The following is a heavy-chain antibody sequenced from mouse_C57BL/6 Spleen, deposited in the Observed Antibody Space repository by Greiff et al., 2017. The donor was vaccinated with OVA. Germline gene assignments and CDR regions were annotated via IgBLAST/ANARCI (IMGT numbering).Heavy chain of an antibody. V-gene: IGHV1-81*01. D-gene: IGHD1-1*01. CDR2: IYPRSGNT. CDR1: GYTFTSYG. J-gene: IGHJ2*01. Sequence: VQLQQSGAELARPGASVKLSCKASGYTFTSYGISWVKQRTGQGLEWIGEIYPRSGNTYYTEKFKGKATLTADKSSSTAYLELRSLTSEDSAGDSGARITAVKDDYWGQGTTLTVAA. CDR3: ARITAVKDDY.